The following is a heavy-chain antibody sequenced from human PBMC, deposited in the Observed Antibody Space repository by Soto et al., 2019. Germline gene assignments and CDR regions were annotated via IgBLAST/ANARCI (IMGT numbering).Heavy chain of an antibody. CDR1: GGSISSYY. D-gene: IGHD3-16*02. V-gene: IGHV4-59*01. Sequence: SETLSLTCTVSGGSISSYYWSWILQPPGKGLEWIGYIYYSGSTNYNPSLKSRVTISVDTSKNQFSLKLSSVTAADTAVYYCARDRVEYDYIWGSYRLFDYWGQGTLVTVSS. J-gene: IGHJ4*02. CDR3: ARDRVEYDYIWGSYRLFDY. CDR2: IYYSGST.